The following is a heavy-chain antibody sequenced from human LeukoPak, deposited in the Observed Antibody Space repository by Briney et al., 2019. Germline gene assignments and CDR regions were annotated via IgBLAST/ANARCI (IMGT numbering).Heavy chain of an antibody. CDR2: IYPGDSDT. Sequence: PGGSLQISCQGSGSSFTSYWIGWVRQLPGKGLEGMGIIYPGDSDTRYSPSFQGQVTISADKSISTAYLQWSSLKASDTAMYYCARHLSSGWFFDYWGQGTLVTVSS. CDR3: ARHLSSGWFFDY. CDR1: GSSFTSYW. J-gene: IGHJ4*02. V-gene: IGHV5-51*01. D-gene: IGHD6-19*01.